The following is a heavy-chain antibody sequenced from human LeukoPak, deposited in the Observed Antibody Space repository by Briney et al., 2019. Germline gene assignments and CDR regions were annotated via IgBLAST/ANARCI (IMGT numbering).Heavy chain of an antibody. J-gene: IGHJ6*02. CDR1: GFTVSSNY. CDR3: AKDHLPYSSSFNYYYGMDV. V-gene: IGHV3-23*01. CDR2: ISGSGGST. D-gene: IGHD6-6*01. Sequence: GGSLRLSCAASGFTVSSNYMSWVRQAPGKGLEWVSAISGSGGSTYYADSVKGRFTISRDNSKNTLYLQMNSLRAEDTAVYYCAKDHLPYSSSFNYYYGMDVWGQGTTVTVSS.